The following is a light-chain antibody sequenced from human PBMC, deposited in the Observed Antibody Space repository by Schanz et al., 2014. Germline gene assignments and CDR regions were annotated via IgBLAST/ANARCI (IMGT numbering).Light chain of an antibody. CDR1: QSISSY. CDR3: QQCGSSLSYT. Sequence: EIVLTQSPATLSLSPGERATLSCRASQSISSYLAWYQQKPGQAPRLLIYGASSRATGIPDRFSGTGSGTDFTLTISRLEPEDFAVYFCQQCGSSLSYTFGQGTKLEIK. J-gene: IGKJ2*01. CDR2: GAS. V-gene: IGKV3-20*01.